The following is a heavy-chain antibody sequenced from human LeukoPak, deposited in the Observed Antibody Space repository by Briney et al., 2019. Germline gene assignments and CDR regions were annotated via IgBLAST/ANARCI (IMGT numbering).Heavy chain of an antibody. CDR1: GFTFSSYS. V-gene: IGHV3-21*01. Sequence: GXXLXLSCAASGFTFSSYSMNWVRQAPGKGVEWVPSISSSSSYIYYADSVKGRFTISRDNAKNSVYLQMNRLRAEDTAVYYCARVAALNDAFDIWGQGTMVTVSS. CDR3: ARVAALNDAFDI. J-gene: IGHJ3*02. CDR2: ISSSSSYI. D-gene: IGHD6-13*01.